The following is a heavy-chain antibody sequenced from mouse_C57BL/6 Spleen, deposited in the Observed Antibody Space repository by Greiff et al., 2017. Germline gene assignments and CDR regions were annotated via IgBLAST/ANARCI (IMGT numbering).Heavy chain of an antibody. D-gene: IGHD3-1*01. J-gene: IGHJ4*01. CDR3: ARAGGSLSPMDY. CDR2: INPNNGGT. V-gene: IGHV1-26*01. Sequence: VQLQQSGPELVKPGASVKISCKASGYTFTDYYMNWVKQSHGKSIEWIGDINPNNGGTSYNQKFKGKATLTVDKSSSTAYMELRSLTSEDSAVYYCARAGGSLSPMDYWGQGTSVTVSS. CDR1: GYTFTDYY.